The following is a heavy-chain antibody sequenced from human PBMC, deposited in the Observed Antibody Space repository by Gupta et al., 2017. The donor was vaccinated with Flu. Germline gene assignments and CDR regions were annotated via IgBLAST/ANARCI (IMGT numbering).Heavy chain of an antibody. J-gene: IGHJ4*02. V-gene: IGHV3-23*01. CDR1: GFAFSSCA. D-gene: IGHD4-23*01. CDR2: IRGSGGTT. Sequence: EVQLLESGGGLVQPGGSLRLSCAASGFAFSSCAMSWVRQAPGQGLEWVSAIRGSGGTTYYADSVRGRFTISRDNSKNTLNLQMNSLRAEDTAVYYCAKDQYGGNSGVLDYWGQGTLVTVSS. CDR3: AKDQYGGNSGVLDY.